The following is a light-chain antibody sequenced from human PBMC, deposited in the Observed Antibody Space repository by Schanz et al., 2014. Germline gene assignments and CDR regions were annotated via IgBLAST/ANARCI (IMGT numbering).Light chain of an antibody. Sequence: DIQMTQSPSTLSASVGDRVTITCRASQSISTWLAWYQQKPGKAPKVLIYDASNLESGVPSRFSGSGSGTEFTLTISSLQPDDFATYYCQQYNSYWGFGQGTKVKIK. V-gene: IGKV1-5*01. CDR3: QQYNSYWG. CDR1: QSISTW. CDR2: DAS. J-gene: IGKJ1*01.